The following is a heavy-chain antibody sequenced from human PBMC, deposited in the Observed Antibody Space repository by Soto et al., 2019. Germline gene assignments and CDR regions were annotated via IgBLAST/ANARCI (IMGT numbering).Heavy chain of an antibody. CDR1: GGSISSSSYY. CDR3: ARGSRITMVRGVSPFDY. Sequence: SETLSLTCTVSGGSISSSSYYWGWIRQPPGKGLEWIGSIYYSGSTYYNPSLKSRVTISVDTSKNQFSLKLSSVTAADTAVYYCARGSRITMVRGVSPFDYWGQGTLVTVSS. J-gene: IGHJ4*02. V-gene: IGHV4-39*01. CDR2: IYYSGST. D-gene: IGHD3-10*01.